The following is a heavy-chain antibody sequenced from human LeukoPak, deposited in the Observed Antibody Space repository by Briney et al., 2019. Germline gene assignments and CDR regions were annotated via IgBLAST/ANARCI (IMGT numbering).Heavy chain of an antibody. J-gene: IGHJ6*03. CDR2: ISGSGGST. CDR3: ARGCADCYSIRSVYYMDV. D-gene: IGHD2-21*01. Sequence: PGGSLRLSCAASGFTFSSYAMSWVRQAPGKGLEWVSAISGSGGSTYYADSVKGRFTISRDNSKNTLYLQMNSLRAEDTAVYYCARGCADCYSIRSVYYMDVWGKGTTVTVSS. CDR1: GFTFSSYA. V-gene: IGHV3-23*01.